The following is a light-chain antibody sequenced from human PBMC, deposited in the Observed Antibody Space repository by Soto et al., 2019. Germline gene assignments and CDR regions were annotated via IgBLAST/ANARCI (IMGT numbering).Light chain of an antibody. J-gene: IGKJ5*01. V-gene: IGKV3-20*01. CDR1: QFVSSRN. CDR2: GAS. CDR3: QQYGSSPIT. Sequence: EIVLTQSPGTLSLSAGESATLLCRASQFVSSRNLAWYQQKPGQAPRLLIYGASSRATGIPDRFSGSGSGTDFTLTIPPLEHEDFAVSFCQQYGSSPITFGQGTRLDIK.